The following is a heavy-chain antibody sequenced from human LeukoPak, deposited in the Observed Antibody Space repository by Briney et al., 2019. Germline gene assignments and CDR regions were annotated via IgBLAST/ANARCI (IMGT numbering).Heavy chain of an antibody. V-gene: IGHV3-33*06. J-gene: IGHJ5*02. CDR2: IWSDGSNK. D-gene: IGHD1-26*01. CDR1: GFTFSVYG. CDR3: AKGLVGATSGWFDP. Sequence: PGGSLRLSCATSGFTFSVYGMHWVRQAPGKGLEWVTVIWSDGSNKYYADSVKGRFTISRDNSKNTLYLQMNSLRAEDTAVYYCAKGLVGATSGWFDPWGQGTLVTVSS.